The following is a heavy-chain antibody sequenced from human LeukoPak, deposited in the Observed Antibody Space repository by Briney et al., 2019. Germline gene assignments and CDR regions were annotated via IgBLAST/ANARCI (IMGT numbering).Heavy chain of an antibody. CDR2: IYPGDSDT. CDR3: ARRDLYDFWSGCFDI. D-gene: IGHD3-3*01. V-gene: IGHV5-51*01. Sequence: GESLKISCKGSGHSFTSYWIGWVRQMPGKGLEWMGVIYPGDSDTRYSPSFQGQVTISADKSINTAYLQWSSLKASDTAMYYCARRDLYDFWSGCFDIWGQGTMVTVSS. CDR1: GHSFTSYW. J-gene: IGHJ3*02.